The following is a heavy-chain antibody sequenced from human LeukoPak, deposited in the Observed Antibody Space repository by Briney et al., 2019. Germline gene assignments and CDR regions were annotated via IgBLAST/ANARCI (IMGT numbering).Heavy chain of an antibody. J-gene: IGHJ6*03. D-gene: IGHD2/OR15-2a*01. V-gene: IGHV3-30*02. CDR3: AKGSKTVLFTRDHYMDV. Sequence: GGPLRLSCAASGFTFSSHGMHWVRQTPAKGLEWVAFIRYDGSNKYYADSVKGRFTISRDNSKSTLYLQMNSLRVEDTAVYYCAKGSKTVLFTRDHYMDVWGKGTTVTISS. CDR2: IRYDGSNK. CDR1: GFTFSSHG.